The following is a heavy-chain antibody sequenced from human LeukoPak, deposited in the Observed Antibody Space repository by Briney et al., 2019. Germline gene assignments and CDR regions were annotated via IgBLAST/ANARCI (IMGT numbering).Heavy chain of an antibody. CDR2: IWYDGSNK. J-gene: IGHJ4*02. CDR1: GFTFSSYG. Sequence: GGSLRLSCAASGFTFSSYGMHWVRQAPGKGLEWVAVIWYDGSNKYYADPVKGRFTISRDNSKNTLYLQMNSLRAGDTAVYYCAREYSRGYDILTGHLIFDYWGQGTLVTVSS. CDR3: AREYSRGYDILTGHLIFDY. V-gene: IGHV3-33*01. D-gene: IGHD3-9*01.